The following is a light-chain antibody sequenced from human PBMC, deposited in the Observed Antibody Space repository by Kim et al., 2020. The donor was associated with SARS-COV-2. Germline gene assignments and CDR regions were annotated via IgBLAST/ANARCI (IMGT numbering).Light chain of an antibody. CDR3: QQYNSYLYT. CDR1: QSISSW. CDR2: KAS. Sequence: IQMTQSPSTLSAAVGDRVTITCRASQSISSWLAWYQQKPGKAPKLLIYKASSLESGVPSRFSGSGSGTEFTLTSSSLQPDDFATYYCQQYNSYLYTFGQGTKLEI. J-gene: IGKJ2*01. V-gene: IGKV1-5*03.